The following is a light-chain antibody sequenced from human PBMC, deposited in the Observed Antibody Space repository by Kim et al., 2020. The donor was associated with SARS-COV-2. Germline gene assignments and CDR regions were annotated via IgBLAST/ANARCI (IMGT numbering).Light chain of an antibody. CDR1: GSDIGDYKC. CDR3: SSCSTSGTHVI. J-gene: IGLJ2*01. V-gene: IGLV2-14*03. CDR2: AVV. Sequence: QSITIPCTECGSDIGDYKCVSWYQQFPGKAPKLILYAVVKRPAGLSSRVSGAKSGNTASLSISGLQAEDEADYYCSSCSTSGTHVIFGGGTKLTVL.